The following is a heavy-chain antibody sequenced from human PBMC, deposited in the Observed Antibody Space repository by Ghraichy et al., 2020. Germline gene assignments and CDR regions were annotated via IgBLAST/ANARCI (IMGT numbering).Heavy chain of an antibody. CDR2: INPSGGST. D-gene: IGHD6-6*01. Sequence: ASVKVSCKSSGYIFTNYYLHWVRQAPGQGLEWMGIINPSGGSTTYAQKFQGRATMTRDTSTSTVYMELSSLRSEDTAVYYCARESAHIAARRAALIEYWGQGTLVFVSS. V-gene: IGHV1-46*01. CDR3: ARESAHIAARRAALIEY. J-gene: IGHJ1*01. CDR1: GYIFTNYY.